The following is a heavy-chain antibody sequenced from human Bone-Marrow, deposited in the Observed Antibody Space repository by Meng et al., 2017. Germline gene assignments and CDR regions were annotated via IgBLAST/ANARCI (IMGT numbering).Heavy chain of an antibody. CDR1: GGSFSGYY. CDR3: ARVGVVVITPNWFDP. CDR2: INHSGST. J-gene: IGHJ5*02. D-gene: IGHD3-22*01. V-gene: IGHV4-34*01. Sequence: QVQLQQWGAGLLKPSETLSLTCAVYGGSFSGYYWSWIRQPPGKGPEWIGEINHSGSTNYNPSLKSRVTISVDTSKNQFSLKLSSVTAADTAVYYCARVGVVVITPNWFDPWGQGTLVTVSS.